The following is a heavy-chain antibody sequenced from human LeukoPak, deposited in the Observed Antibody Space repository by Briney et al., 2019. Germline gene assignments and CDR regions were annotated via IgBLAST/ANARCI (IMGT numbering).Heavy chain of an antibody. Sequence: PGGSLRLSCAASGFIFSDYYMSWIRQAPGKGLEWLSFISSGGSTIYYADSVKGRFTISRDNAQNSLYLQMNSLRAEDTAVYYCAINADVAIDYWGQGTLVTVSS. CDR3: AINADVAIDY. J-gene: IGHJ4*02. CDR1: GFIFSDYY. D-gene: IGHD2-15*01. CDR2: ISSGGSTI. V-gene: IGHV3-11*04.